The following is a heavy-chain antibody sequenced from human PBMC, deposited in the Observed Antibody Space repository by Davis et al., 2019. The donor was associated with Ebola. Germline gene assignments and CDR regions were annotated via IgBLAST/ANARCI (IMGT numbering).Heavy chain of an antibody. Sequence: SVKVSCKASGGTFSSYAISWVRQAPGQGLEWMGGIIPIFGTANYAQKFQGRVTITADESTSTAYMELSSLRSEDTAVYYCAREVGEWLLPHYYYYYMDVWGKGTTVTVSS. CDR1: GGTFSSYA. D-gene: IGHD3-3*01. J-gene: IGHJ6*03. V-gene: IGHV1-69*13. CDR3: AREVGEWLLPHYYYYYMDV. CDR2: IIPIFGTA.